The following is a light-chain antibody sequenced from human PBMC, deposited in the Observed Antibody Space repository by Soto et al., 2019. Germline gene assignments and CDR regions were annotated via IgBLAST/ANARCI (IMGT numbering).Light chain of an antibody. CDR3: QSYDSSLSGWV. J-gene: IGLJ3*02. CDR2: GNS. Sequence: QSVVTQPPSVSGAPGQRVTISCTGSSSNIGAGYDVHWYQQLPGTAPKLLIYGNSNRPSGVPDRFSGSKSGTSASLAITGLQAEDVAYYYCQSYDSSLSGWVFGGGTKLTVL. CDR1: SSNIGAGYD. V-gene: IGLV1-40*01.